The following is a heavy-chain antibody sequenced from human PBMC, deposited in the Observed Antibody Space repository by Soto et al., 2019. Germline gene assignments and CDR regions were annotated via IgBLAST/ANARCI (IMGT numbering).Heavy chain of an antibody. J-gene: IGHJ4*02. V-gene: IGHV3-11*05. D-gene: IGHD6-13*01. CDR3: AEDGGRPAAAGLPSCDS. Sequence: QVQLVESGGGLVKPGGSLRLSCEASGFTFGDYYMTWIRQAPGKGLEWVSYISSSSSYRNYADSVKGRFTISRDNAKKSLFLQMDSLRVEDTAVYYCAEDGGRPAAAGLPSCDSWGQGTLVTVSS. CDR2: ISSSSSYR. CDR1: GFTFGDYY.